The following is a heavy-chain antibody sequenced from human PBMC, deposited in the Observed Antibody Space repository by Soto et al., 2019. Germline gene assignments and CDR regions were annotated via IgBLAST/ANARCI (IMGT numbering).Heavy chain of an antibody. J-gene: IGHJ6*02. CDR3: AVGYCSSTSCYAPRLYYYGMDV. D-gene: IGHD2-2*01. CDR2: ISANGDNV. Sequence: GGSLRLSCVASGFTVDDYAMHWVRQTPGKGLEWVSGISANGDNVDYADSIKGRFTISRDNSKNTLYLQMNSLRAEDTAVYYCAVGYCSSTSCYAPRLYYYGMDVWGQGTTVTVSS. V-gene: IGHV3-9*01. CDR1: GFTVDDYA.